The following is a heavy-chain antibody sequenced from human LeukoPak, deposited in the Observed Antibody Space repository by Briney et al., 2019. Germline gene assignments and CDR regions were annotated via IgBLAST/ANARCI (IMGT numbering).Heavy chain of an antibody. CDR3: ARTISDDYYFYMDV. V-gene: IGHV4-31*03. Sequence: PSETLSLTCTVSGGSISSGGYYWSWIRQSPGKGLEWIGYIHDSGSTYYSPPLKSRLTMSVVTSKNQFSLRLNSVTAADTAVYYCARTISDDYYFYMDVWGKGTTVTVSS. J-gene: IGHJ6*03. D-gene: IGHD5-24*01. CDR1: GGSISSGGYY. CDR2: IHDSGST.